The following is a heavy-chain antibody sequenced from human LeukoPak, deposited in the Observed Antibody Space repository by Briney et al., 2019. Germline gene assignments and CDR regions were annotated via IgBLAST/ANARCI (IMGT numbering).Heavy chain of an antibody. J-gene: IGHJ4*02. Sequence: SETLSLTCAVYGGSFSGYYWSWIRPPPGKGLEWIGEINHSGSTNYNPSLKSRVTISVDTSKNQFPLKLSSVTAADTAVYYRARETNHGDFFFDYWGQGTLVTVSS. CDR2: INHSGST. D-gene: IGHD4-17*01. CDR3: ARETNHGDFFFDY. CDR1: GGSFSGYY. V-gene: IGHV4-34*01.